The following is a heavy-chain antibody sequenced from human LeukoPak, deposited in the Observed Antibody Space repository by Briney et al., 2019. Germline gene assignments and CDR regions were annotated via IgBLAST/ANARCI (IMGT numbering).Heavy chain of an antibody. D-gene: IGHD3-10*01. J-gene: IGHJ6*02. Sequence: GGSLRLSCAASGFTFSSYGMHRVRQAPGKGLEWVAVIPYDGSNKYYADSVKGRITITRDNTNNTQKLQMNSLRAEDTAVYYCAKDLGYYGSGSYYNVAGMDVWGQGTTVTVSS. V-gene: IGHV3-30*18. CDR3: AKDLGYYGSGSYYNVAGMDV. CDR1: GFTFSSYG. CDR2: IPYDGSNK.